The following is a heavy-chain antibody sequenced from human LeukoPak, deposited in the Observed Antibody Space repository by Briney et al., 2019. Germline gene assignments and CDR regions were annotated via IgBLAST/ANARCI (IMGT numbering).Heavy chain of an antibody. CDR3: ASGEVHYYGSGSDY. CDR2: ISSSSSYI. D-gene: IGHD3-10*01. V-gene: IGHV3-21*01. Sequence: GGSLRLSCAASGFTFSSYNMNWVRQAPGKGLEWVSSISSSSSYIYYADSVKGRFTISRHNAKNSLYLKMNSLRAEDTAVYYCASGEVHYYGSGSDYWGQGTLVTVSS. CDR1: GFTFSSYN. J-gene: IGHJ4*02.